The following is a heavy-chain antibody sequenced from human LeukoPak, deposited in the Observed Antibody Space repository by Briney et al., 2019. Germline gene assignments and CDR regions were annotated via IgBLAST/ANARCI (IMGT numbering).Heavy chain of an antibody. J-gene: IGHJ5*02. D-gene: IGHD3-10*01. CDR2: ISSSSSYI. CDR3: ARMVRGVSGDNWFDP. CDR1: GFTFSSYA. V-gene: IGHV3-21*01. Sequence: PGGSLRLSCAASGFTFSSYAMHWVRQAPGKGLEWVSFISSSSSYIYYADSVKGRFTISRDNAKNSLYLQMNSLRAEDTAVYYCARMVRGVSGDNWFDPWGQGTLVTVSS.